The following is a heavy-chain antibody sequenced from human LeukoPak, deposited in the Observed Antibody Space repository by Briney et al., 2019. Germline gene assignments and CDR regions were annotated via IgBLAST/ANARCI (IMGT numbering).Heavy chain of an antibody. CDR3: ARGGRRDGYNYHYYYYYYMDV. D-gene: IGHD5-24*01. CDR2: TNPNSGNT. J-gene: IGHJ6*03. CDR1: GYTFTSYD. Sequence: ASVTVTCKASGYTFTSYDNNMVRQPTGQGLELMGWTNPNSGNTGYAQKFQGRVTMTRNTSISTAYMELSRLRSEDTAVYYCARGGRRDGYNYHYYYYYYMDVWGKGTTVTVSS. V-gene: IGHV1-8*01.